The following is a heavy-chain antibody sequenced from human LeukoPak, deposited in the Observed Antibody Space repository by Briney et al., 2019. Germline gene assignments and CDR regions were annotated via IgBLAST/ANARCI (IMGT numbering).Heavy chain of an antibody. Sequence: SETLSVTCNVSGGSISSYYWSWIRQPAGNGLEWIGRVYTSGSTNYNPSLKSRVTMSVDTSKNLFSLNLTSVTAADTAVYYCAREATVSRYFDYWGQGTLVTVSS. CDR1: GGSISSYY. D-gene: IGHD4-11*01. CDR3: AREATVSRYFDY. J-gene: IGHJ4*02. CDR2: VYTSGST. V-gene: IGHV4-4*07.